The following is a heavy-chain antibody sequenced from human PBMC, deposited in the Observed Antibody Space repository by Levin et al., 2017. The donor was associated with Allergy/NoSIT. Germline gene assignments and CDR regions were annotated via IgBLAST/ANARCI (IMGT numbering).Heavy chain of an antibody. CDR2: ISGSGGST. D-gene: IGHD2-15*01. Sequence: PGGSLRLSCAASGFTFSSYAMSWVRQAPGKGLEWVSAISGSGGSTYYADSVKGRFTISRDNSKNTLYLQMNSLRAEDTAVYYCAKLGPSPTPHIRSLGYCSGGSCYSHYYFDYWGQGTLVTVSS. CDR1: GFTFSSYA. CDR3: AKLGPSPTPHIRSLGYCSGGSCYSHYYFDY. J-gene: IGHJ4*02. V-gene: IGHV3-23*01.